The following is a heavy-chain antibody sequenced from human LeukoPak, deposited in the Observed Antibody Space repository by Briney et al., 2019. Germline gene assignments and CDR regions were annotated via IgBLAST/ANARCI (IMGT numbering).Heavy chain of an antibody. Sequence: SETLSLTCTVSGASFSSSTYYWGWIRQPPGKGLEWIGSIYYSGSTYYNPSLKSRVTMSVDTSKNQFSLKLSPVTAADTAVYYCARHAGGISATGTRPFDYWGQGTLVTVSS. J-gene: IGHJ4*02. D-gene: IGHD6-13*01. CDR3: ARHAGGISATGTRPFDY. CDR2: IYYSGST. CDR1: GASFSSSTYY. V-gene: IGHV4-39*01.